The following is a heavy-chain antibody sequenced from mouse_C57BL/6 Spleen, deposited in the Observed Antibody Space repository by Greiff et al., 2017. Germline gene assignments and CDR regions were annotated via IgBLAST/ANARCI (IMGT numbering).Heavy chain of an antibody. Sequence: QVHVKQSGAELVKPGASVKISCKASGYAFSSYWMNWVKQRPGKGLEWIGQIYPGDGDTNYNGKFKGKATLTAAKSSSTAYMQLSSLTSEDSAVYFCASGDYGSSYRPWFAYWGQGTLVTVSA. V-gene: IGHV1-80*01. CDR3: ASGDYGSSYRPWFAY. J-gene: IGHJ3*01. D-gene: IGHD1-1*01. CDR1: GYAFSSYW. CDR2: IYPGDGDT.